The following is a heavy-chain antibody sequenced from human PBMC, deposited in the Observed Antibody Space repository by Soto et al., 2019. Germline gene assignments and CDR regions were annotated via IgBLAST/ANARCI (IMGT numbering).Heavy chain of an antibody. V-gene: IGHV1-69*01. J-gene: IGHJ6*02. CDR3: ARGQYSTSYYYSYYGMDV. D-gene: IGHD2-21*01. CDR2: IIPIFGTA. CDR1: GGIFTSYA. Sequence: QVQLVQSGAEVKKPGSSVKVSCKASGGIFTSYAFRWVRQAPGQGLEWMGGIIPIFGTARYAQKFQGRVTLNGDECTRTASMELSSLRCDGTAVYYCARGQYSTSYYYSYYGMDVWGQGTTVTVSS.